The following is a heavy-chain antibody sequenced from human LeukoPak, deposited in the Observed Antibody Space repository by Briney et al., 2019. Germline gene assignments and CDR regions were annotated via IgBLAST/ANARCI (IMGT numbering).Heavy chain of an antibody. Sequence: ASVTVSCKASGYTFTGYYMHWVRQAPGQGLEWMGWINPHSGGTNYAQKFQGRVTMTRDTSISTAYMDLSRLRSDDTAVYYCARAHEYGDSLIGYWGQGTLVTVSS. D-gene: IGHD4-17*01. V-gene: IGHV1-2*02. CDR3: ARAHEYGDSLIGY. CDR1: GYTFTGYY. J-gene: IGHJ4*02. CDR2: INPHSGGT.